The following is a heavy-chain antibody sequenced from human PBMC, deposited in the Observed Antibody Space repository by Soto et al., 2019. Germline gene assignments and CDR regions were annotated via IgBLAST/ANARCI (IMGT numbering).Heavy chain of an antibody. J-gene: IGHJ4*02. CDR3: AREAPGDYDSSGYYYDVELDY. V-gene: IGHV1-18*01. Sequence: ASVKVSCKASGYTFINYGISWVRQAPGQGLEWMGWISAYNGNTNYGQKFQGRVSMTTDTSTSTAYMELRSLRSDDTAVYYCAREAPGDYDSSGYYYDVELDYWGRGTLVTVSS. D-gene: IGHD3-22*01. CDR1: GYTFINYG. CDR2: ISAYNGNT.